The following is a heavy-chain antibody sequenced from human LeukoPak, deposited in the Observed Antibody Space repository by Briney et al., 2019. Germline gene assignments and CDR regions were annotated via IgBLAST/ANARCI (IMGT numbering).Heavy chain of an antibody. CDR1: ENTFTNYY. CDR2: INPNGGRT. Sequence: GASVKVSCKASENTFTNYYMHWVRQAPGQGLEWLGLINPNGGRTAYAQNFQGRVTMTRDTSTTTLYLELSSLRSDDTAVYYCARDSPNWNYDYWGQGTLVTVSS. V-gene: IGHV1-46*01. J-gene: IGHJ4*02. D-gene: IGHD1-7*01. CDR3: ARDSPNWNYDY.